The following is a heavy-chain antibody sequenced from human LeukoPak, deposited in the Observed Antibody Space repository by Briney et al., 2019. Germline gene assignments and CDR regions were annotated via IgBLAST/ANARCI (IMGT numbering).Heavy chain of an antibody. CDR3: ARVGDDYGDYPIDY. Sequence: GGSLRLSCAASGSTFSSYTMNWVRQAPGKGLEWVSYISSSSTNIYYADSVKGRFTISRDNAKNSLYLQMNSLRAEDTAVYYCARVGDDYGDYPIDYWGQGTLVTVSS. J-gene: IGHJ4*02. CDR1: GSTFSSYT. D-gene: IGHD4-17*01. CDR2: ISSSSTNI. V-gene: IGHV3-48*01.